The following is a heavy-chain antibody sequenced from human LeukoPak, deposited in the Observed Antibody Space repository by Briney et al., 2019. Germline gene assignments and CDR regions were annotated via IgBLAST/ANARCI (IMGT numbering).Heavy chain of an antibody. CDR2: ITHIVNT. D-gene: IGHD1-26*01. CDR3: VRQGGNYYALDG. V-gene: IGHV4-34*01. Sequence: SETLSLTCGVYGWSFTDYTWSWIRQPPGKGLEFMGEITHIVNTNYNPTLFRGGTLSVDMSTNEVSLLLSSVTAADTPGYYCVRQGGNYYALDGWGQGTLATVSS. CDR1: GWSFTDYT. J-gene: IGHJ4*02.